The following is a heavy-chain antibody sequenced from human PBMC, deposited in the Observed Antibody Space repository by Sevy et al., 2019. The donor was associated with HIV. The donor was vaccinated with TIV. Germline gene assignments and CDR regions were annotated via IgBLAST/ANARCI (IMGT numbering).Heavy chain of an antibody. CDR2: IKSKTDGGTT. CDR1: GFTFSNAW. J-gene: IGHJ4*02. CDR3: TTDRATIFGVVSFDY. V-gene: IGHV3-15*01. D-gene: IGHD3-3*01. Sequence: GGSLRLSCAASGFTFSNAWMSWVRQAPGKGLEWVGRIKSKTDGGTTDYAAPVKGRFTISRDDSKNTLYLQMNSLKTEDTAVYYCTTDRATIFGVVSFDYWGQGTLVTVSS.